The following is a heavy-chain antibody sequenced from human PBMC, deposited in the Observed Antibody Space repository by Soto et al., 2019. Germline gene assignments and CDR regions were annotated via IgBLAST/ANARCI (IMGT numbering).Heavy chain of an antibody. V-gene: IGHV4-31*03. CDR3: ARDLGSNQWFFAY. D-gene: IGHD3-22*01. Sequence: QVQLQESGPGLVKPSQTLSLTCTVSGDSFSSDSYYWSWIRQLPGKGLEWIGSRSYSGDTHYNPSLTIRVTMSVDTSEKHFSLRLSSVTAADTAVYYCARDLGSNQWFFAYWGQGTLVTVSS. CDR2: RSYSGDT. J-gene: IGHJ4*02. CDR1: GDSFSSDSYY.